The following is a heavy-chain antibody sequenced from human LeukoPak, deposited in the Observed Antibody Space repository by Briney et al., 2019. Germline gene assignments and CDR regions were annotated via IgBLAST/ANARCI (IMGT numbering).Heavy chain of an antibody. CDR1: GFTVSSNY. Sequence: PGGSLTLSCAASGFTVSSNYISWVRHAPGKGLEWVSVIYSAGTTYYADFVMGRFNISRDNSKNTLYLQMNSLGVEDTAVYYCASQSTPVSPFDIWGQGTMVTVSS. J-gene: IGHJ3*02. CDR3: ASQSTPVSPFDI. D-gene: IGHD5/OR15-5a*01. V-gene: IGHV3-66*04. CDR2: IYSAGTT.